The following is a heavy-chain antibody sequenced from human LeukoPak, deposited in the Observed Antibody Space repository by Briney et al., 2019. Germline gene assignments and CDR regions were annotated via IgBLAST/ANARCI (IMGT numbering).Heavy chain of an antibody. J-gene: IGHJ4*02. Sequence: PGRSLRLSCAASGFTFDDYAMHWVRQAPGKGLEWVSGISWNSGSIGYADSVKGRFTISRDNAKNSLYLQMNSLRAEDTALYYCAKDTSVTRGNVVVPATFDYWGQGTLVTVSS. V-gene: IGHV3-9*01. D-gene: IGHD2-2*01. CDR1: GFTFDDYA. CDR3: AKDTSVTRGNVVVPATFDY. CDR2: ISWNSGSI.